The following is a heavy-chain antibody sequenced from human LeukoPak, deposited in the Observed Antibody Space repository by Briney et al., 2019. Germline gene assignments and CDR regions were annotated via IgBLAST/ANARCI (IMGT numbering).Heavy chain of an antibody. CDR1: GFTFSSYT. CDR3: AKGNDILTGPLDY. Sequence: GGSLRLSCAASGFTFSSYTMSWVRQAPGKGLEWVSVISGSGSSTYYADSVKGRFTISRDNSKNTLYLQMNSLRAEDTAVYYCAKGNDILTGPLDYWGQGTLVTVSS. J-gene: IGHJ4*02. D-gene: IGHD3-9*01. V-gene: IGHV3-23*01. CDR2: ISGSGSST.